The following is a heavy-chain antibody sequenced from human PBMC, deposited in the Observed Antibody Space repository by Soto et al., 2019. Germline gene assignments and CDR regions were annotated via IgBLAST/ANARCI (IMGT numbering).Heavy chain of an antibody. CDR3: ARDRLGATGDY. Sequence: ASVKVSCKAPGCTFTSYGISWVRQAPGQGLEWMGWISAYNANTNYAQKLQGRVTMTTDTSTSTSYMELRSLRSDDTAVYFCARDRLGATGDYWGQGTLVTVSS. J-gene: IGHJ4*02. D-gene: IGHD1-26*01. CDR1: GCTFTSYG. V-gene: IGHV1-18*01. CDR2: ISAYNANT.